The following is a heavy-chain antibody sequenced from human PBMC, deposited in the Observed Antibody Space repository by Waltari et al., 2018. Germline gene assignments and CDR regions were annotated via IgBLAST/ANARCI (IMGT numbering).Heavy chain of an antibody. V-gene: IGHV3-15*01. J-gene: IGHJ4*02. CDR1: GLTFNPAW. D-gene: IGHD2-15*01. CDR2: IKSKTDGGTT. Sequence: EVQLVESGGGLVKPGGSLRLSCAVSGLTFNPAWMSWVRQAPGKGLEWVGHIKSKTDGGTTDYAAPVKGRFTISRDDSKNTLYLQMNSLKTEDTAVYYCTTTRWFTFDYWGQGTLVTVSS. CDR3: TTTRWFTFDY.